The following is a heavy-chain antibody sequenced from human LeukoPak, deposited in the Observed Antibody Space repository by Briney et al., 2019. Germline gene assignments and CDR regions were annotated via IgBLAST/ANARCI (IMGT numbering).Heavy chain of an antibody. CDR2: IYASGST. V-gene: IGHV4-61*02. CDR3: ARYDGEVGAWEYFQH. J-gene: IGHJ1*01. Sequence: PSETLSLTCTVSGGSISTSSYYWSWIWQPAGKGLEWIGRIYASGSTNYNPSLKSRVTISVDTSKNQFSLKLSSVTAADTAVYYCARYDGEVGAWEYFQHWGQGTLVTVSS. D-gene: IGHD1-26*01. CDR1: GGSISTSSYY.